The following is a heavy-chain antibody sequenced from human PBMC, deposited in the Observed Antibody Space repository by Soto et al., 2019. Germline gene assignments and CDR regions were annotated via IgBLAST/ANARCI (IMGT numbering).Heavy chain of an antibody. Sequence: PGGSLRLACAASVFTFSSYAMNWVRQAPGKGLEWVSAISGSGGSTYYADSVKGRFTISRDNSKNTLYLQMNSLRAEDTAVYYCAKGSETVYSYYHYGMDVWGQGTPVTVSS. J-gene: IGHJ6*01. D-gene: IGHD6-25*01. CDR2: ISGSGGST. V-gene: IGHV3-23*01. CDR3: AKGSETVYSYYHYGMDV. CDR1: VFTFSSYA.